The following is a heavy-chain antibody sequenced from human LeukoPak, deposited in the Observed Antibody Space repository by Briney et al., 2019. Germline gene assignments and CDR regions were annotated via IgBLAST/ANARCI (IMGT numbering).Heavy chain of an antibody. J-gene: IGHJ5*02. CDR1: GGSFSGYY. CDR3: ARAAADSWFDP. CDR2: IYTSGST. D-gene: IGHD6-13*01. Sequence: PSETLSLTCAVYGGSFSGYYWSWIRQPPGKGLEWIGRIYTSGSTNYNPSLKSRVTMSVDTSKNQFSLKLSSVTAADTAVYYCARAAADSWFDPWGQGTLVTVSS. V-gene: IGHV4-59*10.